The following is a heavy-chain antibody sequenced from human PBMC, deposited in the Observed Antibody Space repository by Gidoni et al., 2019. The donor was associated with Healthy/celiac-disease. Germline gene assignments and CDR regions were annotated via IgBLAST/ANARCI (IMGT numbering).Heavy chain of an antibody. CDR3: ARDPTTVTTTEFDY. CDR2: ISSSSSYI. J-gene: IGHJ4*02. Sequence: EVPLVESGGGLVKPGGSLRLHCAASGFTFCSYSMNWVRQAPGKGLEWVSSISSSSSYIYYADSVKGRFTISRDNAKNSLYLQMNSLRAEDTAVYYCARDPTTVTTTEFDYWGQGTLVTVSS. D-gene: IGHD4-17*01. V-gene: IGHV3-21*01. CDR1: GFTFCSYS.